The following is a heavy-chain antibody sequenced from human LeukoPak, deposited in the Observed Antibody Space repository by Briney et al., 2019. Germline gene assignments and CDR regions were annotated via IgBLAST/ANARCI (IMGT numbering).Heavy chain of an antibody. CDR2: IRYDGSNK. J-gene: IGHJ4*02. V-gene: IGHV3-30*02. CDR1: GFTFSSYG. D-gene: IGHD2-15*01. Sequence: GGSLRLSCAASGFTFSSYGMHWVRQAPGKGLEWVAFIRYDGSNKYYADSVKGRFTISRDNSKNTLYLQMNSLRAEDTAVYYCAREEDNCSGGSCLSYYFDYWGQGTLVTVSS. CDR3: AREEDNCSGGSCLSYYFDY.